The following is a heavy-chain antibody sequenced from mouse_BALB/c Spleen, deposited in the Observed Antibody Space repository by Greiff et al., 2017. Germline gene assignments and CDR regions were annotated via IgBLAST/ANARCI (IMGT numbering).Heavy chain of an antibody. CDR1: GFSLTSYG. Sequence: QVQLKQSGPGLVAPSQSLSITCTVSGFSLTSYGVHWVRQPPGKGLEWLGVIWAGGSTNYNSALMSRLSISKDNSKSQVFLKMNSLQTDNTAMYYCARGYGNYPYYFDYWGQGTTLTVSS. V-gene: IGHV2-9*02. CDR3: ARGYGNYPYYFDY. CDR2: IWAGGST. D-gene: IGHD2-1*01. J-gene: IGHJ2*01.